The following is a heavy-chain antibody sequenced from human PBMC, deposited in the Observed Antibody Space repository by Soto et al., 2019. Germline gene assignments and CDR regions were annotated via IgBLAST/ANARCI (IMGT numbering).Heavy chain of an antibody. CDR1: GYNFTSYG. V-gene: IGHV1-18*01. CDR3: AREIYSGYDWATGY. CDR2: ISAYNGNT. D-gene: IGHD5-12*01. Sequence: ASVKISCKASGYNFTSYGSSWVRQAPGQGLEWMGWISAYNGNTNYAQKLQGRVTMTTDTSTSTAYMELRSLRSDDTAVYYCAREIYSGYDWATGYWGQGTLVTVSS. J-gene: IGHJ4*02.